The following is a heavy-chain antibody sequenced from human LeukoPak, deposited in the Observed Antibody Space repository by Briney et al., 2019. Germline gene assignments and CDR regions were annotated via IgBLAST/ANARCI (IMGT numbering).Heavy chain of an antibody. Sequence: ASVKVSCKASGYTFADYYIHWVRLAPGQGLEWMGRINPNGGGTNDAQKFLDRVTMTRDMSSATVYMELRRLRLDDTAIYYCARDRKGDYDVADYWGQGTLVTVPS. CDR1: GYTFADYY. CDR3: ARDRKGDYDVADY. V-gene: IGHV1-2*06. J-gene: IGHJ4*02. D-gene: IGHD4-17*01. CDR2: INPNGGGT.